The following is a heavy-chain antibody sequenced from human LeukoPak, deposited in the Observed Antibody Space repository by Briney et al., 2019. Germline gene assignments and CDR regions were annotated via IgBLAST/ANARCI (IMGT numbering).Heavy chain of an antibody. CDR3: ARGRSTEY. J-gene: IGHJ4*02. V-gene: IGHV3-7*01. Sequence: GGSLRLSCVASGFTFSLYWMTWVRQAPGKGLEWVANIKHDGSENYYVDSVKGRFTISRDNAKKSLYLQMNSLRGEDTAVYYCARGRSTEYWGQGTLVTVSS. CDR2: IKHDGSEN. CDR1: GFTFSLYW.